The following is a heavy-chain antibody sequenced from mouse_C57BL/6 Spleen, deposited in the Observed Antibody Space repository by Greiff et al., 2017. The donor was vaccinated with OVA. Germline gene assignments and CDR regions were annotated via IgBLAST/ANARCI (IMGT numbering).Heavy chain of an antibody. CDR3: ARSLGPDV. CDR1: GFTFSDYG. D-gene: IGHD4-1*01. J-gene: IGHJ1*03. Sequence: DVLLVASGGGLVKPGGSLKLSCAASGFTFSDYGMHWVRQAPEKGLEWVAYISSGSSTIYYADTVKGRFTISRDNAKNTLFLQMTSLRAEDTAMYYCARSLGPDVWGTGTTVTVSS. CDR2: ISSGSSTI. V-gene: IGHV5-17*01.